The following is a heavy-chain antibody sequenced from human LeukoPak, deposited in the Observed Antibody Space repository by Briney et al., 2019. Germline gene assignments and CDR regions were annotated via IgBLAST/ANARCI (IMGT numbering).Heavy chain of an antibody. J-gene: IGHJ4*02. CDR2: IIPVFGTA. CDR1: GVDFSNFG. Sequence: GASVKLSCKASGVDFSNFGLTWVRQAPGQGLEWAVGIIPVFGTANYSDSFQDRVNITADESTSTAYMELSSLRSEDTAPYSCAKRAATPMLPYIEYWGQGTLVTVSS. CDR3: AKRAATPMLPYIEY. D-gene: IGHD6-25*01. V-gene: IGHV1-69*13.